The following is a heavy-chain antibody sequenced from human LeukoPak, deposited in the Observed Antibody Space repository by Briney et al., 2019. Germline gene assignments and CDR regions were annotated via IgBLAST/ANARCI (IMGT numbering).Heavy chain of an antibody. Sequence: SETLSLTCTVSGYSISSGYYWGWIRQPPGKGLEWIGSIYHSGSTYYNPSLKSRVTISVDTSKNQFSLKLSSVTAADTAVYYCARGGSSPADFDYWGQGTLVTVSS. J-gene: IGHJ4*02. CDR2: IYHSGST. CDR3: ARGGSSPADFDY. D-gene: IGHD6-6*01. V-gene: IGHV4-38-2*02. CDR1: GYSISSGYY.